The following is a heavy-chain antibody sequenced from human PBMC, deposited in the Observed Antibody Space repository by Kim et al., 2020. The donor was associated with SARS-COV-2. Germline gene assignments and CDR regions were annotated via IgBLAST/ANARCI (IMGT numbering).Heavy chain of an antibody. CDR1: EYTFSVYA. CDR3: ARGKIVMVPAALDY. D-gene: IGHD2-2*01. V-gene: IGHV1-3*01. Sequence: ASVKVSCKASEYTFSVYAMHWVRQAPGQRLEWLGWINSGNGNTKYSQKFQGRVTITRDTSASTVYMELSSLRSEDTAVYYCARGKIVMVPAALDYWGQGT. J-gene: IGHJ4*02. CDR2: INSGNGNT.